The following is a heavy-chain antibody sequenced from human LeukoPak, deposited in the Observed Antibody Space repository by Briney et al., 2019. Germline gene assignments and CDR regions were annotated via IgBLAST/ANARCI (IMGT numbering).Heavy chain of an antibody. CDR2: INPNSGGT. V-gene: IGHV1-2*02. CDR1: GYTFTGYY. J-gene: IGHJ4*02. CDR3: ARDMSVVPAAANDY. D-gene: IGHD2-2*01. Sequence: ASVKVSCKASGYTFTGYYMHWVRQAPGQGLEWMGWINPNSGGTNYAQKFQGRVTMTRDTSISTAYMELSRLRSDDTAVHYCARDMSVVPAAANDYWGQGTLVTVSS.